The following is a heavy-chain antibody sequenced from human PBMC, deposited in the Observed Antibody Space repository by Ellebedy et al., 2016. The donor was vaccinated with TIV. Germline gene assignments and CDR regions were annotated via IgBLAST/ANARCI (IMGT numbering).Heavy chain of an antibody. CDR3: ARRRRAYNWKEGRYFDP. V-gene: IGHV4-34*12. CDR2: IFHTGIT. Sequence: MPSETLSLTCTVYGGSLSGYYWSWVRRPPGKGLEWIGEIFHTGITNYDPSLKSRDTISVDTSTNQFSMKLTSVTAVDTALYYCARRRRAYNWKEGRYFDPWGQGTLVTVSS. J-gene: IGHJ5*02. D-gene: IGHD1-20*01. CDR1: GGSLSGYY.